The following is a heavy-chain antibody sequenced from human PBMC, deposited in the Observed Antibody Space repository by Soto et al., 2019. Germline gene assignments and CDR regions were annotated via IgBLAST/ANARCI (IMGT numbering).Heavy chain of an antibody. J-gene: IGHJ3*02. CDR3: TKSMDTWLHAFDI. D-gene: IGHD6-19*01. Sequence: GGSLRLSCVASGFTFPDFAMHWVRQVPGRGLEWVSGIAWNGDIVGYADSVRGRFTISRDNARNSLSLQMNSLREGDTAWYYCTKSMDTWLHAFDIWGQGTMVTVSS. CDR1: GFTFPDFA. CDR2: IAWNGDIV. V-gene: IGHV3-9*01.